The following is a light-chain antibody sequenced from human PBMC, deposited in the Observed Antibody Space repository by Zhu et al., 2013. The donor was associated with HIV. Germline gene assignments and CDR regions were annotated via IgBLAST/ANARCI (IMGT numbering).Light chain of an antibody. V-gene: IGKV1-9*01. CDR1: QDINTF. CDR2: VAS. J-gene: IGKJ1*01. CDR3: QKFNGAPWT. Sequence: DIHLTQSPSFLSASVGDRVTITCRASQDINTFLGWYQQKPGKAPKLLVHVASTLQSGVPSRFSGSGSGTEFILTISSLQPEDVATYYCQKFNGAPWTFGQGTKVEIK.